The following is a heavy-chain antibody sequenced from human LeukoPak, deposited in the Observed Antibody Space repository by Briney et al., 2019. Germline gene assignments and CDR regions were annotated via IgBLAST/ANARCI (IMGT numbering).Heavy chain of an antibody. J-gene: IGHJ5*02. D-gene: IGHD6-13*01. CDR3: ARGVASTGIGWFDP. CDR2: IYTSGST. CDR1: GGFISSYS. V-gene: IGHV4-4*07. Sequence: PSETLSLTCTVSGGFISSYSWSWIRQDAGKGLEWIGRIYTSGSTNYNPSLKSRVTMSVDTSKNQFSLNLSSVTAADTAVYYCARGVASTGIGWFDPWGQGTLATVSS.